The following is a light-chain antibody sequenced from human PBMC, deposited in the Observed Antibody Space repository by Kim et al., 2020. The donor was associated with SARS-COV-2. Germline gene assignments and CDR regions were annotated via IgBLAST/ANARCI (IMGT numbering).Light chain of an antibody. CDR3: QQYGSSPT. CDR1: QSVSSSY. V-gene: IGKV3-20*01. Sequence: EIVLTQSPGTLSLSPGERATLSCRASQSVSSSYLAWYQQKPGQAPRLLIYGASSRATGIPDRFSGSGSGTDFTLTISRLEPEDLAVYYCQQYGSSPTFGQGNKVDIK. CDR2: GAS. J-gene: IGKJ1*01.